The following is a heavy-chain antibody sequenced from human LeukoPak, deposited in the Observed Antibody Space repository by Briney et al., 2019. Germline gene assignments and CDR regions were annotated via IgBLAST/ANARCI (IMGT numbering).Heavy chain of an antibody. CDR2: IYTSGST. V-gene: IGHV4-4*07. Sequence: PSETLSLTCTVSGGSISSYYWSWIRQPAGKGLEWIGRIYTSGSTNYNPSLKSRVTMSVDTSKNQLSLKLNSVTAADTAVYYCARTVVRSGLKHNWFDPWGQGTLVTVSS. J-gene: IGHJ5*02. CDR3: ARTVVRSGLKHNWFDP. D-gene: IGHD3-10*01. CDR1: GGSISSYY.